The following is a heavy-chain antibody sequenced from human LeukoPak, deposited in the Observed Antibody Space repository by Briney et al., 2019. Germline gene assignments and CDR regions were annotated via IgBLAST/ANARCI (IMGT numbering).Heavy chain of an antibody. V-gene: IGHV4-59*01. CDR1: GGSISSYY. J-gene: IGHJ4*02. CDR3: ARSDRDRGYYFDY. Sequence: SETLSLTCTVSGGSISSYYWSWIRQPPGKGLEWIGYIHYSGSTNYNPSLKSRVTISVDPSKNEFSLKLRSVTAADTAVYYCARSDRDRGYYFDYWGQGTLVTVSS. CDR2: IHYSGST. D-gene: IGHD1-14*01.